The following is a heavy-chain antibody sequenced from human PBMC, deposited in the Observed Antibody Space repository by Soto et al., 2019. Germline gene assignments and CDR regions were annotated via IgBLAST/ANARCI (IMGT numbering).Heavy chain of an antibody. D-gene: IGHD3-3*01. V-gene: IGHV3-23*01. Sequence: GGSLRLCCAASGFTFSSYAMSWVRQAPGKGLEWVSAISGSGGSTYYADSVKGRFTISRDNSKNTLYLQMNSLRAEDTAVYYCAKRGVVTYYYYHGMDVWGQGTTVTVSS. CDR3: AKRGVVTYYYYHGMDV. CDR2: ISGSGGST. J-gene: IGHJ6*02. CDR1: GFTFSSYA.